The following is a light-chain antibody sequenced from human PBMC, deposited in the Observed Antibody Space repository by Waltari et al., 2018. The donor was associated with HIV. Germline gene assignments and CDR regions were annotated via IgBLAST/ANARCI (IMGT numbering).Light chain of an antibody. Sequence: EIVMTQSPATLSVSPAERATLSYRASQSVGSNLAWYQHKPGQAPRLLIDGASTRATGIPTRFSGSGSGTEFTLTISSLQSEEFAVYYCQQYNNWPPWTFGQGTKVEIK. CDR2: GAS. V-gene: IGKV3-15*01. CDR3: QQYNNWPPWT. J-gene: IGKJ1*01. CDR1: QSVGSN.